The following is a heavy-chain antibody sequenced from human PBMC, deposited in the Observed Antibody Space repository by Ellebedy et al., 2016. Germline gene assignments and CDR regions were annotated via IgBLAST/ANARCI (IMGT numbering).Heavy chain of an antibody. CDR1: GFTFSSYG. Sequence: GESLKISXAASGFTFSSYGMHWVRQAPGKGLEWVAVIWYDGSNKYYADSVKGRFTISRDNSKNTLYLQMNSLRAEDTAVYYCARDLYGGNSAYYYGMDVWGQGTTVTVSS. D-gene: IGHD4-23*01. J-gene: IGHJ6*02. CDR3: ARDLYGGNSAYYYGMDV. CDR2: IWYDGSNK. V-gene: IGHV3-33*01.